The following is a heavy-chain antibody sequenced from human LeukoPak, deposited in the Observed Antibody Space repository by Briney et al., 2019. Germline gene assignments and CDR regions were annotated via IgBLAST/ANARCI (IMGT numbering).Heavy chain of an antibody. J-gene: IGHJ4*02. Sequence: PGGSLRLSCAASGFTVSSTYMSWVRQAPGKGLEWVSVIYSGGTTYYADSVKGRFTISRDNSKNTLYLQMNSLRAEDTAVYYCAKDGNLIAVAGTFDYFDYWGQGTLVTVSS. CDR3: AKDGNLIAVAGTFDYFDY. CDR1: GFTVSSTY. V-gene: IGHV3-66*01. D-gene: IGHD6-19*01. CDR2: IYSGGTT.